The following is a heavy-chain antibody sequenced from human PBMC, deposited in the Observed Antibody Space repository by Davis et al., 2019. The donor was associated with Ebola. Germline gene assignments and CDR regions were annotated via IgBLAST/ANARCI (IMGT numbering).Heavy chain of an antibody. V-gene: IGHV1-18*04. Sequence: AASVQVSCKTSGYTFTSYGIIWVRQAPGQGLEWLGWISGYNGHTKYREDVQDRVTMTTDTSTNTVHMELRSLRSDDTAVYYCARGMFGGFYSWGQGTRVTVSS. CDR2: ISGYNGHT. J-gene: IGHJ5*01. CDR3: ARGMFGGFYS. CDR1: GYTFTSYG. D-gene: IGHD3-3*01.